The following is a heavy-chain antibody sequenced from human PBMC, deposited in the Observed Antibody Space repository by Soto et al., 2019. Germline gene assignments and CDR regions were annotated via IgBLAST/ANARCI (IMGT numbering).Heavy chain of an antibody. Sequence: QITLKESGPTLVKPTETLTLTCSFSGLSLSTSGVGVAWIRQPPGKALEWLALVYWDDDKRYRPSLKSRLTITKDTSKSQVVLTMTNMDPLDTATYYCAHSSFYYHCSGYSYDYWGQGTLVTVSS. CDR3: AHSSFYYHCSGYSYDY. J-gene: IGHJ4*02. CDR2: VYWDDDK. V-gene: IGHV2-5*02. D-gene: IGHD3-22*01. CDR1: GLSLSTSGVG.